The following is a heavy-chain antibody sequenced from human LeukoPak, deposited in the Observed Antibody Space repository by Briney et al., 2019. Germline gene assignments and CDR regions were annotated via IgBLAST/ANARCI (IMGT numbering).Heavy chain of an antibody. CDR1: GFTFSSYG. Sequence: GGSLRLSCAASGFTFSSYGMSWVRQAPGKGLEWVAYIRYDGSNKYYADSVKGRFTISRDNSKNTLYVQMNSLRTEDTAVYYCARDKGWPTYYFDYWGQGTLVTVSS. V-gene: IGHV3-30*02. J-gene: IGHJ4*02. CDR2: IRYDGSNK. CDR3: ARDKGWPTYYFDY. D-gene: IGHD6-19*01.